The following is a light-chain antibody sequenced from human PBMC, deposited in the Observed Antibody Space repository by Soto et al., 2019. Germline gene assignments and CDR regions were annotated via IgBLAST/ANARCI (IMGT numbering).Light chain of an antibody. CDR2: ANN. CDR1: SSNIGNSY. J-gene: IGLJ3*02. V-gene: IGLV1-51*01. CDR3: ATWDHSLSAMV. Sequence: QSVLTQPPSVSAAPGQKVSISCSGSSSNIGNSYVSWYQQIPGGAPKLLISANNKRPSGIPDRFSGSKSGTSATLGITGVQTGDEGDYFCATWDHSLSAMVFGGGTKVTVL.